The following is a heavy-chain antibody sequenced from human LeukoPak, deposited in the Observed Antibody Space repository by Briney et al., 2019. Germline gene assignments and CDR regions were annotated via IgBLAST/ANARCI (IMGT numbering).Heavy chain of an antibody. D-gene: IGHD3-10*01. J-gene: IGHJ3*02. CDR1: GGSISSGSYY. V-gene: IGHV4-61*02. Sequence: PSETLSLTCTVSGGSISSGSYYWSWIRQPAGKGLEWIGRIHTSGSTNYNPSLKSRVTISVDTSKNQFSLKLSSVTAADTAVYYCAREVDYYGREYLGAFDIWGQGTMVTVSS. CDR3: AREVDYYGREYLGAFDI. CDR2: IHTSGST.